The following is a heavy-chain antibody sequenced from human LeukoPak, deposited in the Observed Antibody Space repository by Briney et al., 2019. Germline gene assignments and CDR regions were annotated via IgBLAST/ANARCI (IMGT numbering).Heavy chain of an antibody. CDR3: AIDTSGRGGGLF. Sequence: SETLSLTCTVSGGSISNGDYYWTWIRQPPGKGLEWIGYIYYSENTYYNPTLKSRVTISVDTSKNQFSLRLSSVTAADTAMYYCAIDTSGRGGGLFWGQGSMVTVSS. D-gene: IGHD6-19*01. CDR2: IYYSENT. J-gene: IGHJ4*02. CDR1: GGSISNGDYY. V-gene: IGHV4-30-4*08.